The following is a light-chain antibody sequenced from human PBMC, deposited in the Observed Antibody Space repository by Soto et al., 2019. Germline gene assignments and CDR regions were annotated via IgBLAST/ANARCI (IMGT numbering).Light chain of an antibody. CDR3: QQGDSLPFT. Sequence: DIQMTQSPSSVSASVGDRVTITCRASQPISNWLAWYQQRPGKAPQFLIYAGSTLQDGVPSRFNGSGSGTDFTLTISSLQPEDFATYYCQQGDSLPFTFGPGTTVEIK. V-gene: IGKV1-12*02. CDR1: QPISNW. J-gene: IGKJ3*01. CDR2: AGS.